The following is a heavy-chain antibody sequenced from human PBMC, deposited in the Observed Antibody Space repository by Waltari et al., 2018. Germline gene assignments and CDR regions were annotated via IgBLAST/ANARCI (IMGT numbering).Heavy chain of an antibody. Sequence: VQLQESGPGLVKPSETLSLTCTVSGGSISTYSWSWIRQPAGKGLEWIGRIYTSGSTNYNPSLKSRVTMSVDTSKNQFSLKLSSVTAADTAVYYCARDLGLEYYYYMDVWGKGTTVTVSS. CDR3: ARDLGLEYYYYMDV. D-gene: IGHD3-16*01. CDR2: IYTSGST. J-gene: IGHJ6*03. CDR1: GGSISTYS. V-gene: IGHV4-4*07.